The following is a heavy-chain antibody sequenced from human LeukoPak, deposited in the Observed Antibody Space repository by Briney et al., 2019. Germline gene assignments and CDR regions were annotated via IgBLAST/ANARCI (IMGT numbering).Heavy chain of an antibody. D-gene: IGHD2-21*02. Sequence: GGSLRLSCAASGFTFSSNPMSWVRQAPGKGLEWVSAISGSGINTYYAVSVTGRFTISRDNSRNTRYLQMNSLRAEDTAVYYCVQGGGYCGGDCFFYFDYWGPGTLVTVSS. CDR3: VQGGGYCGGDCFFYFDY. J-gene: IGHJ4*02. CDR2: ISGSGINT. CDR1: GFTFSSNP. V-gene: IGHV3-23*01.